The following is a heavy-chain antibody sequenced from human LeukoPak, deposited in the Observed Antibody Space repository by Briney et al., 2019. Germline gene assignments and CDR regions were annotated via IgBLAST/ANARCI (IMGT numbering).Heavy chain of an antibody. V-gene: IGHV3-64D*09. D-gene: IGHD5-18*01. CDR3: VRYGDSYDY. J-gene: IGHJ4*02. Sequence: TGGSLRLSCSASGFTFRIYAMHWVRQAPGKGLEYVSAISSNGDITYYADSVKGRFAVSRDNSKSTLYLRMSSLRPEDTAVYYCVRYGDSYDYWGQGTLVTVSS. CDR2: ISSNGDIT. CDR1: GFTFRIYA.